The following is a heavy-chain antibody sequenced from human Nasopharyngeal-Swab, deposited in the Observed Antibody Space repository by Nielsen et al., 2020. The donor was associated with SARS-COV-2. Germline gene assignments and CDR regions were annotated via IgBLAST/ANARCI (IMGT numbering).Heavy chain of an antibody. CDR3: ARDLPTGDDAFDI. Sequence: LSLTCAASGFTFSSYGMHWVRQAPGKGLEWVAVIWYDGSNKYYADSVKGRFTISRDNSKNTLYLQMNSLRAEDTAVYYCARDLPTGDDAFDIWGQGTMVTVSS. J-gene: IGHJ3*02. V-gene: IGHV3-33*01. CDR2: IWYDGSNK. CDR1: GFTFSSYG. D-gene: IGHD7-27*01.